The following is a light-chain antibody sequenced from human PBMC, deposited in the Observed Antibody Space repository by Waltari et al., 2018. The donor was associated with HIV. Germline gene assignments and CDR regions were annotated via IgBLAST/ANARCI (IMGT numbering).Light chain of an antibody. Sequence: QSALPQPASVSGSRGQSITISCTGISSDVRSHNLVSWYQKHPGKAPKVMIFEGSKRPSGVSNRFSGSKSGNTASLTISGLQAEDEADYYCCSYAGSSSLVVFGGGTKLTVL. CDR1: SSDVRSHNL. CDR2: EGS. V-gene: IGLV2-23*01. CDR3: CSYAGSSSLVV. J-gene: IGLJ2*01.